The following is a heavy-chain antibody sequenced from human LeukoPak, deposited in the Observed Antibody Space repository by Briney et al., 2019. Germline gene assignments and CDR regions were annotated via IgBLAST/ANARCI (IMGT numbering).Heavy chain of an antibody. Sequence: SGTLSLTCTVSGGSISSYYWSWIRQPPGKGLEWIGYIYYSGSTNYNPSLKSRVTISVDTSKNQFSLKLSSVTAADTAVYYCARQGGYGPYWYFDLWGRGTLVTVSS. D-gene: IGHD5-12*01. CDR2: IYYSGST. J-gene: IGHJ2*01. CDR3: ARQGGYGPYWYFDL. V-gene: IGHV4-59*01. CDR1: GGSISSYY.